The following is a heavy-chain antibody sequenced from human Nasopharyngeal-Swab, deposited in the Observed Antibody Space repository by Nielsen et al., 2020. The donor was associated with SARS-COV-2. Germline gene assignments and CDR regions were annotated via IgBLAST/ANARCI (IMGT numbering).Heavy chain of an antibody. CDR3: ARDGGIVVVPAATGEPYYYYGMDV. D-gene: IGHD2-2*01. J-gene: IGHJ6*02. V-gene: IGHV1-18*01. CDR2: ISAYNGNT. CDR1: GYTFTSYG. Sequence: ASVKVSCKASGYTFTSYGISWVRQAPAQGLEWMGWISAYNGNTNYAQKLQGRVTMTTDTSTSTAYMELRSLRSDDTTVYYCARDGGIVVVPAATGEPYYYYGMDVWGQGTTVTVSS.